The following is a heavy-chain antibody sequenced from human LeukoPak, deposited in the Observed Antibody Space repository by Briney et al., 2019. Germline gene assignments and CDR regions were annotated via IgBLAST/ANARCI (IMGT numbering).Heavy chain of an antibody. J-gene: IGHJ6*02. Sequence: SETLSLTCAVYGESFSGYYWSWIRQPPGKGLEWIGEINHSGSTNYNPSLKSRVTISVDTSKNQFSLKLSSVTAADTAVYYCARNPFYYYYYGMDVWGQGTTVTVSS. CDR2: INHSGST. CDR3: ARNPFYYYYYGMDV. CDR1: GESFSGYY. V-gene: IGHV4-34*01.